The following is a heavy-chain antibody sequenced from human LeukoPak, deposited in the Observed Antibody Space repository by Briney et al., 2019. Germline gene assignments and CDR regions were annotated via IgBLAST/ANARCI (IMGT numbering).Heavy chain of an antibody. Sequence: GRSLRLSCAASGFTFDDYAMHWVRQAPGKGLEWASGISWNSGSIGYADSVKGRFTISRDNAKNSLYLQMNSLRAEDTALYYCAKDYTAMARGMEYWGQGTLVTVSS. J-gene: IGHJ4*02. CDR3: AKDYTAMARGMEY. D-gene: IGHD5-18*01. CDR2: ISWNSGSI. CDR1: GFTFDDYA. V-gene: IGHV3-9*01.